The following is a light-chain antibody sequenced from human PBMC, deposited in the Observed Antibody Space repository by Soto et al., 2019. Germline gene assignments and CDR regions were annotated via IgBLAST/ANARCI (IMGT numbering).Light chain of an antibody. CDR3: SSYTSSSNLP. J-gene: IGLJ1*01. CDR1: SSDVGGYNY. CDR2: EVS. Sequence: QSVLTQPASVSGSPGQSITISCTGTSSDVGGYNYVSWYQQHPGKAPKLMIYEVSNRPSGVSNRFSGSKSGNTASLTISGLQAEDEADYYCSSYTSSSNLPFGPGTKHTVL. V-gene: IGLV2-14*01.